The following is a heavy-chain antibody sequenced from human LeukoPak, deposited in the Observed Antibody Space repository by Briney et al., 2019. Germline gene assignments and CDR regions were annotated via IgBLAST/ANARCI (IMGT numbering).Heavy chain of an antibody. CDR1: GFTFSSYG. CDR2: IWYDGSNK. CDR3: ARGLMDARGRFGPGTVPRNWFDP. Sequence: GGSLRLSCAASGFTFSSYGMHWVRQAPGKGLEWVAVIWYDGSNKYYADSVKGRFTISRDNSKNTLYLQMNSLRAEDTAVYYCARGLMDARGRFGPGTVPRNWFDPWGQGTLVTVSS. D-gene: IGHD1-14*01. V-gene: IGHV3-33*01. J-gene: IGHJ5*02.